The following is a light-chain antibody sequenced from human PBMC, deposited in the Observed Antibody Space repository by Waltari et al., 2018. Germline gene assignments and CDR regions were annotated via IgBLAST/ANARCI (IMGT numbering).Light chain of an antibody. CDR3: HTGGFGIWV. V-gene: IGLV4-69*01. Sequence: QLMLTQSPSASASLGASVKLTCTLSSGHSNYPIAWHQQQPEKGPRYLMTVNSDGSHIKGDRLPDRFSGSSSGAARYLTISSLQSEDETDYYCHTGGFGIWVFGGGTKLTVL. J-gene: IGLJ3*02. CDR2: VNSDGSH. CDR1: SGHSNYP.